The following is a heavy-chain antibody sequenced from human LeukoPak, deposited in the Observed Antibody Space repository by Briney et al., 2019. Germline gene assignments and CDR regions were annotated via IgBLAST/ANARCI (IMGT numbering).Heavy chain of an antibody. D-gene: IGHD2-2*01. V-gene: IGHV3-7*01. J-gene: IGHJ4*02. Sequence: GGSLRLSCAASGFTFSSYWMSWVRQAPGKGLGWVANIKQDGSEKYYVDSVKGRFTISRDNAKNSLYLQMNSLRAEDTAVYYCAGDRYCSSTSCSFDYWGQGTLVTVSS. CDR1: GFTFSSYW. CDR2: IKQDGSEK. CDR3: AGDRYCSSTSCSFDY.